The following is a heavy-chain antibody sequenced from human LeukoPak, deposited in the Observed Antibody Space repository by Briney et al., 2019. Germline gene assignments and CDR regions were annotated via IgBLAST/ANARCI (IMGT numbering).Heavy chain of an antibody. V-gene: IGHV4-59*11. Sequence: SETLSLTCTVSGGSISSHYWSWIRQPPGKGLEWIGYIYYSGSTNYNPSLKSRVTISVDTSKNQFSLKLSSVTAADTAVYYCARAESGYYYYMDVCGKGTTVTVSS. CDR3: ARAESGYYYYMDV. CDR1: GGSISSHY. CDR2: IYYSGST. J-gene: IGHJ6*03.